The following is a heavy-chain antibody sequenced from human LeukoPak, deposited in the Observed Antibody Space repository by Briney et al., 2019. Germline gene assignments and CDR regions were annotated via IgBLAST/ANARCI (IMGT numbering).Heavy chain of an antibody. Sequence: SVKVSCKASGGTFSSYAISWVRQAPGQGLEWMGGIIPIFGTANYVQKFQGRVTITTDESSSTAYMELSDLRSDDTAVYYCATSESGRSWDWFAPWGQGTLVTVSS. J-gene: IGHJ5*02. CDR3: ATSESGRSWDWFAP. CDR2: IIPIFGTA. D-gene: IGHD3-10*01. CDR1: GGTFSSYA. V-gene: IGHV1-69*05.